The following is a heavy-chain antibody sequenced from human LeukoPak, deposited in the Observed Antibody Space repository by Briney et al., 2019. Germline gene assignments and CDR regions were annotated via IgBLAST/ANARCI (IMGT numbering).Heavy chain of an antibody. D-gene: IGHD6-19*01. Sequence: SETLSLTCTVSGGSISSYYWSWIRQPPGKGLEWIGYTYSSGSTNYNPSLKSRVTISVDTSKNQFSLKLSSVTAADTAVYYCARDASDSSGWYWFDPWGQGTLVTVSS. CDR2: TYSSGST. CDR3: ARDASDSSGWYWFDP. CDR1: GGSISSYY. V-gene: IGHV4-59*01. J-gene: IGHJ5*02.